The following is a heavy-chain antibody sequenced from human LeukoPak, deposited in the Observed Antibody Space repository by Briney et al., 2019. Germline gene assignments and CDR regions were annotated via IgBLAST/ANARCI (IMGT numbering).Heavy chain of an antibody. J-gene: IGHJ2*01. Sequence: SETLSLTCAVSGGSISSGGYSWSWIRQPPGKGLEWIGYIYHSGSTYYNPSLKSRVTISVDRSKNQFSLKLSSVTAADTAVYYCARALGELPARDWYFDLWGRGTLVTVSS. CDR3: ARALGELPARDWYFDL. CDR1: GGSISSGGYS. V-gene: IGHV4-30-2*01. CDR2: IYHSGST. D-gene: IGHD3-16*01.